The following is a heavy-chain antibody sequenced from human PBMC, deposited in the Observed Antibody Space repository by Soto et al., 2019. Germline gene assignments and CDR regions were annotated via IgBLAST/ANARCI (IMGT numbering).Heavy chain of an antibody. V-gene: IGHV4-59*01. CDR1: GGSISSYY. J-gene: IGHJ5*02. D-gene: IGHD2-15*01. CDR3: ARTEGYCSGGGCYWAVGFDP. Sequence: QVQLQESGPGLVKPSETLSLTCTVSGGSISSYYWSWIRQPPGKGLEWIGYIYYSGSTNYNPSLKSRVTISVDTSKHHFSLKLSSVTAEDPAVYYCARTEGYCSGGGCYWAVGFDPWGQGTLVTVSS. CDR2: IYYSGST.